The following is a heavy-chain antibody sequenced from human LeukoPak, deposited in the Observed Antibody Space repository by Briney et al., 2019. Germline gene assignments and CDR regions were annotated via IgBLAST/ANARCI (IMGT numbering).Heavy chain of an antibody. D-gene: IGHD3-22*01. CDR2: INHSGST. V-gene: IGHV4-34*01. CDR3: ASTDSSGYLFDY. Sequence: PSETLSLTCAVYGGSFSGYYWSWIRQPPGKGLEWIGEINHSGSTNYNPSLKSRVTISVDTSKNQFSLKLSSVTAADTAVYYCASTDSSGYLFDYWGQGTLVTVSS. CDR1: GGSFSGYY. J-gene: IGHJ4*02.